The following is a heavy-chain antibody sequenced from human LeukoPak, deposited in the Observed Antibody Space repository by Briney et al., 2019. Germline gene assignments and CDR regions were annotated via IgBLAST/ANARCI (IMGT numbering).Heavy chain of an antibody. J-gene: IGHJ3*01. V-gene: IGHV3-30*02. CDR1: GFTFSSYG. CDR2: IRYDGSNK. D-gene: IGHD6-13*01. CDR3: AKDLRQQLDSPRTSNDAFDV. Sequence: GGSLRLSCAASGFTFSSYGMYWVRQAPGKGLEWVAFIRYDGSNKYYADSVKGRFTISRDNSKNTLYLQMNSLRAEDTAVYYCAKDLRQQLDSPRTSNDAFDVWGRGTMVTVSS.